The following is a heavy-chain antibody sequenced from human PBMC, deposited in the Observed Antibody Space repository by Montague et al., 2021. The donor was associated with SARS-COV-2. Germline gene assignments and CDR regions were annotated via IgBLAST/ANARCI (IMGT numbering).Heavy chain of an antibody. CDR1: GFIFSDYY. CDR2: ISGSGSKT. Sequence: SLRLSCAASGFIFSDYYMTWIRQAPGKGLEWVSHISGSGSKTYYAESVKGRFTISRDTANNSVYLQMKFLGAEDTAVYYCARDQGGYGTFDIWSQGTMVTVSS. CDR3: ARDQGGYGTFDI. D-gene: IGHD5-12*01. J-gene: IGHJ3*02. V-gene: IGHV3-11*01.